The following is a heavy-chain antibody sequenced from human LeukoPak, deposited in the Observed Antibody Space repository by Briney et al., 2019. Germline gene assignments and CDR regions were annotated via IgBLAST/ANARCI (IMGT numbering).Heavy chain of an antibody. CDR2: IDHRGNT. CDR1: GDSITSTNW. CDR3: ARGYGPGY. D-gene: IGHD4-17*01. J-gene: IGHJ4*02. Sequence: SGTLSLTCAVSGDSITSTNWWNWVHQPPGKGLEWIGEIDHRGNTNYNPSLKSRVTISADRSKNQFSLQLTSVTAADTAVYYCARGYGPGYWGRGTLVTVSA. V-gene: IGHV4-4*02.